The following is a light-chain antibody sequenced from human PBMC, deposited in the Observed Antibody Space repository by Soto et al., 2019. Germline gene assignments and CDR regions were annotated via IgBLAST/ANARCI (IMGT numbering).Light chain of an antibody. CDR2: GNS. CDR1: SSNIGAGYD. CDR3: QSYDSSLSAHNYV. V-gene: IGLV1-40*01. J-gene: IGLJ1*01. Sequence: QFVLTQPPSVSGAPGQRVTISCTGSSSNIGAGYDVHWYQQLPGTAPKLLIYGNSNRPSGVPDRFSGSKSGTSASLAITGLQAEDEADYYCQSYDSSLSAHNYVFGTGTKVTVL.